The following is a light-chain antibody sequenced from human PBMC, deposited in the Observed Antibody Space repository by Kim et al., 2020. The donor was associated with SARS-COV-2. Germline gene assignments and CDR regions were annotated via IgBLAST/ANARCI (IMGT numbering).Light chain of an antibody. J-gene: IGKJ2*01. CDR1: QDVNRW. V-gene: IGKV1-12*01. CDR2: AAS. Sequence: DIQMTQSPSSVSASVGDRVTMTCRASQDVNRWLAWYQQKPGKAPKLLIYAASTLQGGVPPRFSGSGSGTDFTLTISSLHPEDFATYYCQQDNRFPYTFGQGTKLEI. CDR3: QQDNRFPYT.